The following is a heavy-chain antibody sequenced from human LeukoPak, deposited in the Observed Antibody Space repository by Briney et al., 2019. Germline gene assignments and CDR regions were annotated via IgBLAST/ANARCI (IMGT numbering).Heavy chain of an antibody. CDR3: ARETEYSFDY. CDR1: GFTFSSYG. CDR2: ISYDGSNK. Sequence: PGGSLRLSCAASGFTFSSYGMHWVRQAPGKGLEWVAVISYDGSNKYYADSVKGRFTISRDNSKNTLYLQMNSLRAEDTAVYYCARETEYSFDYWGQGTLVTVSS. D-gene: IGHD6-6*01. J-gene: IGHJ4*02. V-gene: IGHV3-30*03.